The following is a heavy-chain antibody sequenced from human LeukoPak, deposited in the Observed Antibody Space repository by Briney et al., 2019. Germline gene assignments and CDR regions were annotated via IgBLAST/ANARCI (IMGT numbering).Heavy chain of an antibody. J-gene: IGHJ5*02. Sequence: SETLSLTCAVYGGSFSGYYWSWIRQPPGKGLEWIGEINHSGSTNYNPSLKSRVTISVDTSKNQFSLKLSSVTAADTAVYYCARGASRHYYDSSGFKWLDPWGQGTLVTVSS. CDR1: GGSFSGYY. V-gene: IGHV4-34*01. CDR2: INHSGST. CDR3: ARGASRHYYDSSGFKWLDP. D-gene: IGHD3-22*01.